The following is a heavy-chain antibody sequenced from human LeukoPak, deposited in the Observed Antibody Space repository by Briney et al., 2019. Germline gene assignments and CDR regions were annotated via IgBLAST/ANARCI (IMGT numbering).Heavy chain of an antibody. CDR2: INPNSGGT. J-gene: IGHJ5*02. CDR1: GYTFTSYY. D-gene: IGHD3-3*01. V-gene: IGHV1-2*02. CDR3: ARDIFGVVIEEWFDP. Sequence: GASVKVSCKASGYTFTSYYMHWVRQAPGQGLEWMGIINPNSGGTNYAQKFQGRVTMTRDTSISTAYMELSRLRSDDTAVYYCARDIFGVVIEEWFDPWGQGTLVTVSS.